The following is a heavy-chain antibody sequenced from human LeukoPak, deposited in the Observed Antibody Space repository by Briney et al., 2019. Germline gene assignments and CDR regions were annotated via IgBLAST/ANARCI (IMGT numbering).Heavy chain of an antibody. CDR1: GFTFSSYA. CDR3: AKDRGNYGDYVGWFDP. Sequence: GGSLRLSYAASGFTFSSYAMSWVRQAPGNGLEWVSAIGGSGSVSNTYYADSVKGRFTISRDNSKNTLYLQMNSLRAADTAVYYCAKDRGNYGDYVGWFDPWGQGTLVTVSS. D-gene: IGHD4-17*01. V-gene: IGHV3-23*01. J-gene: IGHJ5*02. CDR2: IGGSGSVSNT.